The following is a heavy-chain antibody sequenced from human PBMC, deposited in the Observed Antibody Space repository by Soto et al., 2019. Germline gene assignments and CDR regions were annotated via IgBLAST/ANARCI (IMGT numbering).Heavy chain of an antibody. J-gene: IGHJ6*02. CDR2: ISSSSSYI. CDR1: GFTFSNYS. V-gene: IGHV3-21*01. CDR3: ARDAFNPSGYDYYYYGMDV. D-gene: IGHD5-12*01. Sequence: GGSLRLSCAASGFTFSNYSMNWVRQAPGKGLEWVSSISSSSSYIYYADSVKGRFTISRDNAKNSLYLQMNSLRAEDTAVYYCARDAFNPSGYDYYYYGMDVWGQGTTVTVSS.